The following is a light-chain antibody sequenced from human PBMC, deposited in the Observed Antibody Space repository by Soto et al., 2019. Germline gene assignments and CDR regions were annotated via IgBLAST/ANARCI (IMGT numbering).Light chain of an antibody. V-gene: IGKV1-17*01. J-gene: IGKJ1*01. CDR3: QHYNSYSEA. Sequence: DIQMTQSPSSLSASVGDRVTITCRASQDIENDLGWYQQRPGKAPRRLIYTTSTLHSGVPSRFSGSGSGTEFTLTISSLQPDDFATYYCQHYNSYSEAFGQGTKVDIK. CDR2: TTS. CDR1: QDIEND.